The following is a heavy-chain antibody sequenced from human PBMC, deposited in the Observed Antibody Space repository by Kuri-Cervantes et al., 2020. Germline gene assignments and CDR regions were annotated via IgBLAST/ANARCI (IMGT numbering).Heavy chain of an antibody. Sequence: GESLKISCAASGFTFSSYGMHWVRQAPGKGLEWVAVISYDGSNKYYADSVKGRFTISRDNSKNTLYLQMNSLRAEDTAVYYCARSRGFRANYYYGMDVWGQGTTVTVSS. V-gene: IGHV3-33*05. D-gene: IGHD3-10*01. CDR1: GFTFSSYG. CDR2: ISYDGSNK. J-gene: IGHJ6*02. CDR3: ARSRGFRANYYYGMDV.